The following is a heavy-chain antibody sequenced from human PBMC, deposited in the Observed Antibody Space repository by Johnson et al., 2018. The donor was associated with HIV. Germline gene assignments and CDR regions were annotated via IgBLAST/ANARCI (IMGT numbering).Heavy chain of an antibody. J-gene: IGHJ3*02. CDR3: ARDWSSWYTVDAFDI. Sequence: QVQLVESGGGVVQPGRSLRLSCAASGFTFSSYAMHWVRQAPGKGLEWVAVISYDGSNKYYADSVKGRFTISRDNSKNTLYLQMNSLRAEDTAVYYCARDWSSWYTVDAFDIWCQGTMVTVSS. V-gene: IGHV3-30*04. D-gene: IGHD6-13*01. CDR2: ISYDGSNK. CDR1: GFTFSSYA.